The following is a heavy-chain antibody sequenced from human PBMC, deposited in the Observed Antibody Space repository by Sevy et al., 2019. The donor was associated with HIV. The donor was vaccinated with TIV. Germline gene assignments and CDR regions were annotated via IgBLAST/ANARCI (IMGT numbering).Heavy chain of an antibody. CDR3: AKDGPPYYTSRSYMYYFDY. CDR1: GFTFSSFG. D-gene: IGHD3-10*01. CDR2: ISYDGSDK. V-gene: IGHV3-30*18. Sequence: GGSLRLSCAASGFTFSSFGMHWVRQVPGKGLEWVSFISYDGSDKRYVDTVKGRFTISRDSSKNTLYLQMNSLRGGDTAVYYCAKDGPPYYTSRSYMYYFDYWGQGALVTVSS. J-gene: IGHJ4*02.